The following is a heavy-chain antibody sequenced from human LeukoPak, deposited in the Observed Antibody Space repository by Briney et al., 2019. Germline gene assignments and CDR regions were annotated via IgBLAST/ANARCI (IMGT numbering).Heavy chain of an antibody. CDR1: GGSISSGGYY. J-gene: IGHJ6*03. D-gene: IGHD2-2*02. CDR3: ASCYTRYYYYMDV. V-gene: IGHV4-31*03. CDR2: IYYSGST. Sequence: SQTLSLTCTVSGGSISSGGYYWSWIRQHPGKGLERIGYIYYSGSTYYNPSLKSRVTISVDTSKNQFSLKLSSVTAADTAVYYCASCYTRYYYYMDVWGKGTTVTVSS.